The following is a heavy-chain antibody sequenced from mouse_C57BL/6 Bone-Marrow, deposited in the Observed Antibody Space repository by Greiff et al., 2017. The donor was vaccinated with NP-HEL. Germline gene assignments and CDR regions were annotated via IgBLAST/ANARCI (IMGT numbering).Heavy chain of an antibody. J-gene: IGHJ1*03. CDR1: GFTFSDYG. D-gene: IGHD1-1*01. CDR3: ARLDYYGSSSYFDV. CDR2: ISSGSSTI. Sequence: EVQRVESGGGLVKPGGSLKLSCAASGFTFSDYGMHWVRQAPEKGLEWVAYISSGSSTIYYADTVKGRFTISRDNAKNTLFLQMTSLRSEDTAMYYCARLDYYGSSSYFDVWGTGTTVTVSS. V-gene: IGHV5-17*01.